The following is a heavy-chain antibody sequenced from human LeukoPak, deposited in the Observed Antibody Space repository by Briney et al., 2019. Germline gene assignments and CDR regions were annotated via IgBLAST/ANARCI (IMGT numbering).Heavy chain of an antibody. CDR3: ARPEYSSSSYLKGDWFDP. V-gene: IGHV1-2*02. CDR1: GYTFTGYY. Sequence: ASVKVSCEASGYTFTGYYMHWVRQAPGQGLAWMGWINPNSGGTNYAQKFQGRVTMTRDTSISTAYMELSRLRSDDTAVYYCARPEYSSSSYLKGDWFDPWGQGTLVTVSS. CDR2: INPNSGGT. D-gene: IGHD6-13*01. J-gene: IGHJ5*02.